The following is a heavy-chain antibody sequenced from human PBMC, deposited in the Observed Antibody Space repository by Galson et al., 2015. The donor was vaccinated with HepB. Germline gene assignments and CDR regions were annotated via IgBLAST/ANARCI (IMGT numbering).Heavy chain of an antibody. CDR2: IWYDGSNK. D-gene: IGHD3-22*01. CDR1: FSSYG. J-gene: IGHJ6*02. Sequence: FSSYGMHWVRQAPGKGLEWVAVIWYDGSNKYYADSVKGRFTISRDNSKTTLYLQMNSLRAEDTAVYYCARGLYYYDSSGNYYGMDVWGQGTTVTVSS. V-gene: IGHV3-33*01. CDR3: ARGLYYYDSSGNYYGMDV.